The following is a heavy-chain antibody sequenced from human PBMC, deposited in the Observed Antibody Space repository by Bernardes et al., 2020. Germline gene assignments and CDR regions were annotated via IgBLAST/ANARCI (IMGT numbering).Heavy chain of an antibody. J-gene: IGHJ2*01. Sequence: SETLSLTCTVSGGSISSSSYYWGWIRQPPGKGLEWIGSIYYSGSTYYNPSLKSRVTISVDTSKNQFSLKLSSVTAADTAVYYCASPRDSSGYYDYWYFDLWGRGTLVTVSS. CDR3: ASPRDSSGYYDYWYFDL. D-gene: IGHD3-22*01. V-gene: IGHV4-39*01. CDR2: IYYSGST. CDR1: GGSISSSSYY.